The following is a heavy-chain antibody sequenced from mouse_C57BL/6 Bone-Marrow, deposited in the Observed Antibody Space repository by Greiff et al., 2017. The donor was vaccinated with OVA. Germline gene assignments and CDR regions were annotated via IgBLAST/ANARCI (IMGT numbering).Heavy chain of an antibody. V-gene: IGHV8-8*01. CDR1: GFSLSTFGMG. CDR2: IWWGDDK. J-gene: IGHJ2*01. Sequence: ESGPGILQPSQSLSLTCSFSGFSLSTFGMGVGWIRPPSGKGLEWLANIWWGDDKYYKPAQKSRPTISKDTSKNQLILKIANVDTADTATYYCARIGKSPGYRGQGTTLTVSS. CDR3: ARIGKSPGY.